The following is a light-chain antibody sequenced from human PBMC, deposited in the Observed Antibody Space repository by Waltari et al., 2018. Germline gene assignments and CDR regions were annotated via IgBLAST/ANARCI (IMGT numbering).Light chain of an antibody. J-gene: IGKJ1*01. Sequence: QMTQSPSSLSASVSDSVTLTCRESQCMSTYLNWYQQTPGRAPKVLIYDASRLLSGVPSRFSGSGSGTVCTLTISSLQREDFASYYWQQSYSSRPWTFGQGTKVEI. CDR2: DAS. CDR3: QQSYSSRPWT. CDR1: QCMSTY. V-gene: IGKV1-39*01.